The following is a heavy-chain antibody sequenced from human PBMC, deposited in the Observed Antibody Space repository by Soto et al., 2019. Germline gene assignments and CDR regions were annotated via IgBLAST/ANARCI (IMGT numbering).Heavy chain of an antibody. Sequence: SETLSLTCAVSGGSISSGGYSWSWIRQPPGKGLEWIGYIYYSGSTYYNPSLKSRVTISVDTSKNQFSLKLSSVTAADTAVYYCAKGGSGSYSNAFDIWGQGTMVT. CDR2: IYYSGST. D-gene: IGHD3-10*01. CDR1: GGSISSGGYS. CDR3: AKGGSGSYSNAFDI. J-gene: IGHJ3*02. V-gene: IGHV4-30-2*03.